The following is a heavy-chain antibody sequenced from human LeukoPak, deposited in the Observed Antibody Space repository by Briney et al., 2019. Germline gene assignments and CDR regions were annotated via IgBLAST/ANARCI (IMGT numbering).Heavy chain of an antibody. Sequence: PGGSLRLSCAASGFTFSSYWMHWVRQAPGKGLVWVSRINNDGISTSYADSVKGRFTISRDNSKNTLYLQMNSLRAEDTAVYYCATYYDSSGYYVTNRFEYFQHWGQGTLVTVSS. D-gene: IGHD3-22*01. CDR3: ATYYDSSGYYVTNRFEYFQH. CDR2: INNDGIST. V-gene: IGHV3-74*01. J-gene: IGHJ1*01. CDR1: GFTFSSYW.